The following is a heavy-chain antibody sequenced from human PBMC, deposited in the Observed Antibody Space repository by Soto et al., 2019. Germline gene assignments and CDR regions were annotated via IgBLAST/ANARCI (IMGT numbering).Heavy chain of an antibody. J-gene: IGHJ6*02. V-gene: IGHV4-30-2*01. CDR2: IYHSGST. D-gene: IGHD3-16*02. Sequence: QLQLQESGSGLVKPSQTLSLTCAVSGGSISSGGHSWSWIRQPPGKGLEWIGYIYHSGSTYYNPSLKSRVTISVDRSKNQFSLKLSSVTAADTAVYYCARVNYDYVWGSYRPYGMDVWGQGTTVTVSS. CDR1: GGSISSGGHS. CDR3: ARVNYDYVWGSYRPYGMDV.